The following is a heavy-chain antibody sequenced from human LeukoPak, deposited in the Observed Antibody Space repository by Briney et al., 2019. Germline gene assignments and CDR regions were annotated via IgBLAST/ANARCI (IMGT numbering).Heavy chain of an antibody. V-gene: IGHV3-30-3*01. CDR1: GFTFSSYA. CDR3: ARAHRSSGWSSAFDI. J-gene: IGHJ3*02. D-gene: IGHD6-19*01. CDR2: ISYDGGNK. Sequence: GRSLRLSCAASGFTFSSYAMHWVRQAPGKGLEWVAVISYDGGNKYYADSVKGRFTISRDNSKNTLYLQMNSLRAEDTAVYYCARAHRSSGWSSAFDIWGQGTMVTVSS.